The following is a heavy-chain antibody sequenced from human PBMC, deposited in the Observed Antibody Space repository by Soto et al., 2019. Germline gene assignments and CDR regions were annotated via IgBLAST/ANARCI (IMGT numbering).Heavy chain of an antibody. D-gene: IGHD2-15*01. J-gene: IGHJ3*02. CDR3: TRDSFLGGPINKAFDI. V-gene: IGHV3-30*03. CDR1: GFTFSSYG. Sequence: PGGSLRLSCAASGFTFSSYGMHWVRQAPGKGLEWVAVISYDGSNKYYADSVKGRFTISRDNSKNTLYLEMNSLRAEDTAVYYCTRDSFLGGPINKAFDIWGQGTTVTVSS. CDR2: ISYDGSNK.